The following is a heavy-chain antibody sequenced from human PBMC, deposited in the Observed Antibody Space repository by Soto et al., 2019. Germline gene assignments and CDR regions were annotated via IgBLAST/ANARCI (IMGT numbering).Heavy chain of an antibody. CDR3: ARGPVPGGFDY. CDR1: GGSISSDY. CDR2: IYYSGST. D-gene: IGHD3-16*01. V-gene: IGHV4-59*01. J-gene: IGHJ4*02. Sequence: PSETLSLTCTVSGGSISSDYWSWIRQPPGKGLAWIGYIYYSGSTNYNPSLKSRVTRSVDTSKNQFSLKLSSVTAADTAVYYCARGPVPGGFDYWGQGTPVTVSS.